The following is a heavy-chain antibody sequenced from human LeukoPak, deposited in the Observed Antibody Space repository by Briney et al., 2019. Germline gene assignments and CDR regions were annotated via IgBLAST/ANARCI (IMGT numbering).Heavy chain of an antibody. D-gene: IGHD6-19*01. CDR2: IYSDGST. J-gene: IGHJ4*02. CDR3: AKRSGYTTGWFSDF. CDR1: GFTVSSNY. V-gene: IGHV3-53*01. Sequence: PGGSLRLSCAASGFTVSSNYMSWVRQAPGKGLEWVSVIYSDGSTYYAESVKGRFTISRDNSKNTLFLQMNSLRAEDTAVFYCAKRSGYTTGWFSDFWGQGTLVTVSS.